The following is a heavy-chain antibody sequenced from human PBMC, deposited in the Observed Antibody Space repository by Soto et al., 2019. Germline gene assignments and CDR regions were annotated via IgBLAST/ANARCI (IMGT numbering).Heavy chain of an antibody. J-gene: IGHJ5*02. V-gene: IGHV4-61*01. CDR3: AILHPLGQDWFDP. Sequence: QVQLQESGPGLVKPSETLSLTCTVSGGSVSSGSYYWSWIRQPPGQALEWIGYIYYSGSTNYNPTLKSRVTMSVDTSKNQFSLKLRSVTAADTAVYYCAILHPLGQDWFDPWGQGTLVTVSS. CDR2: IYYSGST. D-gene: IGHD4-4*01. CDR1: GGSVSSGSYY.